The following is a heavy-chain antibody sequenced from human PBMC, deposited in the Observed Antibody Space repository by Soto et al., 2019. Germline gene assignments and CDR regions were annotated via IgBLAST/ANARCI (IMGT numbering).Heavy chain of an antibody. Sequence: QVQLVQSGAEVKKPGASVKVSCKASGYTFTSYDINWMRQATGQGLEWMGWMNPNSGNIGYAQKFQGRVTMTRKTYISTAYMALSSLRSKNTAVYYCEKETSGSYSLDYWGQGTLVTVSS. J-gene: IGHJ4*02. CDR2: MNPNSGNI. D-gene: IGHD3-10*01. CDR1: GYTFTSYD. V-gene: IGHV1-8*01. CDR3: EKETSGSYSLDY.